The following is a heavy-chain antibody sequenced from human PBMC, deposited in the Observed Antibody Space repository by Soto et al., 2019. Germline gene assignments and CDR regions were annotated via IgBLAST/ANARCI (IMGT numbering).Heavy chain of an antibody. J-gene: IGHJ4*02. CDR3: ASHFTIFGVVIEQAFGY. D-gene: IGHD3-3*01. CDR1: GGSISSSSYY. V-gene: IGHV4-39*01. Sequence: SETLSLTCTVSGGSISSSSYYWGWIRQPPGKGLEWIGSIYYSGSTYYNPSLKSRVTISVDTSKNQFSLKLSSVTAADTAVYYCASHFTIFGVVIEQAFGYWGQGTLVTVSS. CDR2: IYYSGST.